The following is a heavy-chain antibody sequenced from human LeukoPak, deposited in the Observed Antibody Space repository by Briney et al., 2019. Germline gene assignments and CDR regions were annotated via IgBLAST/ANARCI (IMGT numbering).Heavy chain of an antibody. CDR3: ASGATLISV. CDR2: IKQDGSEK. D-gene: IGHD1-26*01. CDR1: EFTFRSYW. V-gene: IGHV3-7*01. Sequence: PGGSLRLSCAASEFTFRSYWMSWVRQAPGKGLEWVANIKQDGSEKNYVDSVKGRFTISRDNAKNSLYLQMNSLRAEDTAVYYCASGATLISVWGQGTTVTVSS. J-gene: IGHJ6*02.